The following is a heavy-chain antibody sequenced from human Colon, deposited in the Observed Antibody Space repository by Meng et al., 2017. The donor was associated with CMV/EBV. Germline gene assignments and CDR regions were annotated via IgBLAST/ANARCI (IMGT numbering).Heavy chain of an antibody. CDR2: IYYSGST. V-gene: IGHV4-59*12. Sequence: SETLSLTCTVSGGSISSYYWSWIRQPPGKGLEWIGYIYYSGSTNYNPSLKSRVTISVDTSKNQFSLQLNSVTPEDTAVYYCARVSLWFGGIKYYGMDVWGQGTTVTVSS. J-gene: IGHJ6*02. CDR3: ARVSLWFGGIKYYGMDV. D-gene: IGHD3-10*01. CDR1: GGSISSYY.